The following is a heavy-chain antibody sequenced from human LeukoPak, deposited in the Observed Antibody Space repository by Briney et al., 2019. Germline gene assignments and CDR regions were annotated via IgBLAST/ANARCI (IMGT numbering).Heavy chain of an antibody. D-gene: IGHD1-26*01. CDR1: GFTFSSYG. Sequence: GRSLRLSCAASGFTFSSYGMHWVRQAPGKGLEWVAIISYDGSNEYYVDSVKGRFTISRDNSKNTLYLQMNSLRTEDTAVYYCAKEGGSYYDYYYGMDVWGRGTTVTVSS. CDR2: ISYDGSNE. J-gene: IGHJ6*02. CDR3: AKEGGSYYDYYYGMDV. V-gene: IGHV3-30*18.